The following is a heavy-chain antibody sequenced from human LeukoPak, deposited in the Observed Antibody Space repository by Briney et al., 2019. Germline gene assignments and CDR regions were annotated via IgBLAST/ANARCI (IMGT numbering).Heavy chain of an antibody. Sequence: GRSLRLSCAASGFTFSSYGMHWVRQAPGKGLEWVAVISYDGGNKYYADSVKGRFTISRDNSKNTLYLQMNSLRAEDTAVYYCAKDRWRGYCSSTSCPPGAWGQGTLVTVSS. J-gene: IGHJ4*02. V-gene: IGHV3-30*18. CDR1: GFTFSSYG. D-gene: IGHD2-2*01. CDR3: AKDRWRGYCSSTSCPPGA. CDR2: ISYDGGNK.